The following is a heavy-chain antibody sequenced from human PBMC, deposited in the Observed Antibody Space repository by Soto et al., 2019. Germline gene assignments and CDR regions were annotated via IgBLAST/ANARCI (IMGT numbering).Heavy chain of an antibody. J-gene: IGHJ4*02. CDR3: AKGFGNYCAFDY. CDR1: GFSFSTYG. V-gene: IGHV3-30*18. CDR2: ISNDGSNK. Sequence: VHLVESGGGVVQPGRSLRLSCAASGFSFSTYGMHWVRQAPGRGLEWVAFISNDGSNKYYADSVKGRFTISRDNSKNTLYLQMNSLRAEDTAVYYCAKGFGNYCAFDYWGQGTLVTVS. D-gene: IGHD1-26*01.